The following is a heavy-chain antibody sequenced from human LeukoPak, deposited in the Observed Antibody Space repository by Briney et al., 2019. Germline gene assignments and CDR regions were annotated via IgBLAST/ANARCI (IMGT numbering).Heavy chain of an antibody. D-gene: IGHD3-22*01. CDR3: ARSLPDSSGYYYGFDY. CDR2: MNPNSGNT. V-gene: IGHV1-8*01. CDR1: GYTFTSYD. J-gene: IGHJ4*02. Sequence: ASVKVSCKASGYTFTSYDINWVRQATGQGLGWMGCMNPNSGNTGYAQKFQGRVTMTRNTSISTAYMELSSLRSEDTAVYYCARSLPDSSGYYYGFDYWGQGTLVTVSS.